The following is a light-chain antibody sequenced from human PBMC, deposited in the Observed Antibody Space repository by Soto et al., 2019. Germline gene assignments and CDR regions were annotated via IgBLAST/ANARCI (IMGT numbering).Light chain of an antibody. Sequence: EIVMTQSPATLSVSPGERATLSCRASQSVSSNLAWYQQKPGQAPRLLIYGASTRATGIPARFSGSGSGTEFTLTISGLQSEDFAVYYCQQYNNWPRAWTFGQGTKV. V-gene: IGKV3-15*01. CDR3: QQYNNWPRAWT. J-gene: IGKJ1*01. CDR2: GAS. CDR1: QSVSSN.